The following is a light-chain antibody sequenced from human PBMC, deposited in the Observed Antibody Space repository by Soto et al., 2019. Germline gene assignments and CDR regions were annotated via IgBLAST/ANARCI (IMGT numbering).Light chain of an antibody. V-gene: IGKV3-20*01. Sequence: EIALTQSPGTLSLSPGERATLSCRASQSVTANYLAWYQQKPGQAPRLLIYAASIGATGVPDRFSGSGSGIDFTLTISRLEPEDFAVYYCLQYGVPLWTFGQGTKVEI. CDR1: QSVTANY. CDR2: AAS. CDR3: LQYGVPLWT. J-gene: IGKJ1*01.